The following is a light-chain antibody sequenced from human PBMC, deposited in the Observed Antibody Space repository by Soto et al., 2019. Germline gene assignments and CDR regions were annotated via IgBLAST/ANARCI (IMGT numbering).Light chain of an antibody. Sequence: DIQMTQSPSSLSASVGDRVTINCRASQGVSAYLLWYQQTQGKAPKLLIYAASTLESGVSLRFSGSGSGTEFTLTISSLQPEDFATYYCQHLNSYPRALAFGGGTKVEI. CDR3: QHLNSYPRALA. V-gene: IGKV1-9*01. J-gene: IGKJ4*01. CDR1: QGVSAY. CDR2: AAS.